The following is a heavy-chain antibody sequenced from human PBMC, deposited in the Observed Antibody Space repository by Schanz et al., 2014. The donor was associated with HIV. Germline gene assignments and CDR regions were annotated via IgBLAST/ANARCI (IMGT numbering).Heavy chain of an antibody. CDR3: ARGRYSGSYYNY. V-gene: IGHV1-69*01. J-gene: IGHJ4*02. CDR1: GYTFSDYD. Sequence: QVQLVQSGPEVKKPGASVRVSCETSGYTFSDYDINWVRQAPGQGLEWMGGIIPIFGTANYAQKFQGRVTIIADESTSTAYMELSSLRSEDTAVYYCARGRYSGSYYNYWGQGTLVTVSS. D-gene: IGHD1-26*01. CDR2: IIPIFGTA.